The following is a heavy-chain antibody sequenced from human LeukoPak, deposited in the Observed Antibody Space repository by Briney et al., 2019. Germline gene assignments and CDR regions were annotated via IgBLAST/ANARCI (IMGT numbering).Heavy chain of an antibody. V-gene: IGHV3-30*18. D-gene: IGHD5-12*01. CDR2: ISYDGSNK. CDR3: AKDGQSGYEIISRLDDALNDFDY. Sequence: PGGSLRLSCAASGFTFSSYGMHWVRQAPGKGLEWVAVISYDGSNKYYADSVKGRFPISRDSSKNTLYLQMNSLRAEDTAVYYCAKDGQSGYEIISRLDDALNDFDYWGQGTLVTVSS. J-gene: IGHJ4*02. CDR1: GFTFSSYG.